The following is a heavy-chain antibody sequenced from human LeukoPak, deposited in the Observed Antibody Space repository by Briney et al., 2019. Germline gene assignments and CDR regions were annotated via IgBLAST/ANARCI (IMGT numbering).Heavy chain of an antibody. J-gene: IGHJ5*02. CDR2: IKQDGSEE. V-gene: IGHV3-7*01. D-gene: IGHD2/OR15-2a*01. CDR3: ARQNSP. CDR1: GVAFSSYW. Sequence: GGSLRLSCAASGVAFSSYWMSWVRQTPGKGLEWVANIKQDGSEELYVDSVKGRFTISRDNAKNSLYLQMNSLRAEDTAVYYCARQNSPWGQGTLVTVSS.